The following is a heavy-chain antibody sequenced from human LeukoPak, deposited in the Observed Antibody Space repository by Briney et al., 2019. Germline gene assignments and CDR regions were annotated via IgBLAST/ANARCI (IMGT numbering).Heavy chain of an antibody. J-gene: IGHJ4*02. CDR2: ISGSGGST. CDR3: ARGRDTSETTPPLAY. D-gene: IGHD1-1*01. Sequence: GGSLRLSCAASGFTFSSYAMSWVRQAPGKGLEWVAAISGSGGSTFYADSVKGRFTISRDNSKNTLYLQMNSLRAEDTAVYYCARGRDTSETTPPLAYWGQGTLVTVSS. V-gene: IGHV3-23*01. CDR1: GFTFSSYA.